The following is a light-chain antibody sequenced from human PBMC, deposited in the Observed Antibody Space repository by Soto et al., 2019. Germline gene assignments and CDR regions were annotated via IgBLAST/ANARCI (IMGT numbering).Light chain of an antibody. Sequence: QLVLTQSPSASASLGAPVKLPGTLGSGHSGYAIAWHQQQPEKGPRYLMKLNSDGSHSKGDGIPDRFSGSSSGAERYLTISSLQSEDEADYYCQTWGTGIRVFGGGTKLTVL. CDR2: LNSDGSH. CDR3: QTWGTGIRV. V-gene: IGLV4-69*01. J-gene: IGLJ3*02. CDR1: SGHSGYA.